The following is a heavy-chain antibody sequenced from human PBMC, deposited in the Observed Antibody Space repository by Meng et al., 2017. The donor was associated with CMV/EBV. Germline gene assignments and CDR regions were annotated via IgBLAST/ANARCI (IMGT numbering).Heavy chain of an antibody. J-gene: IGHJ5*02. D-gene: IGHD2-2*01. CDR1: GGSISTTSFY. Sequence: SETLSLTCIVSGGSISTTSFYWGWVRQPPGKGLEWIGSIYYSGSTYYNPSLKSRVTISVDTSKNQFSLKVRSVTAADTAVYYCASYCSSPSCFGLDWFDPWGQGTLVTSPQ. CDR3: ASYCSSPSCFGLDWFDP. V-gene: IGHV4-39*01. CDR2: IYYSGST.